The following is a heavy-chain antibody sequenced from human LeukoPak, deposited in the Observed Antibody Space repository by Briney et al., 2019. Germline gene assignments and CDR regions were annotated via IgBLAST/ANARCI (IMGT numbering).Heavy chain of an antibody. V-gene: IGHV2-5*02. CDR3: AHREYDCSGGSCYQKPFDY. D-gene: IGHD2-15*01. Sequence: SGPTMVNPTQTLTLTCTFSGFSLRTSGVGVGWMRQPPGKALEWLGLISWDDDKRYSPSLKSRLTITKDTSKNQVVLTMTNMDPVDTATYYCAHREYDCSGGSCYQKPFDYWGQGTLVTVSS. J-gene: IGHJ4*02. CDR2: ISWDDDK. CDR1: GFSLRTSGVG.